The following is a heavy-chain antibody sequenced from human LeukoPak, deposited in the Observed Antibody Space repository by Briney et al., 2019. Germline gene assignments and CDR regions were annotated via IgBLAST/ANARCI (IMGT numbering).Heavy chain of an antibody. D-gene: IGHD1-1*01. J-gene: IGHJ4*02. Sequence: GGSLRLSCAASGFTFSSYAMSWVRQAPGKGLEWVSAISGSGGSTYYADSVKGRFTISGDNAKNSLYLQMNSLRAEDTAVYYCARERLLFDYWGQGTLVTVSS. CDR2: ISGSGGST. CDR1: GFTFSSYA. V-gene: IGHV3-23*01. CDR3: ARERLLFDY.